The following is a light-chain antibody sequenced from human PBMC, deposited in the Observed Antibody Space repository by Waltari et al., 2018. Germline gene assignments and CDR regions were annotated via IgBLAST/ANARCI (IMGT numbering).Light chain of an antibody. CDR3: QQYGSSPRLT. V-gene: IGKV3D-20*01. J-gene: IGKJ4*01. CDR2: DAS. Sequence: DIVLTQSPATLSLSPGERATLSCGASQSVSNNYLAWYQHNPGLAPRLLIYDASTRAPGIPDRFSGSGSATDFTLTISRLEPEDFAVYYCQQYGSSPRLTFGGGTKVEI. CDR1: QSVSNNY.